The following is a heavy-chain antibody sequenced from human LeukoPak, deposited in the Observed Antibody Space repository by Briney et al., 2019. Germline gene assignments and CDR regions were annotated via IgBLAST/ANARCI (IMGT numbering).Heavy chain of an antibody. D-gene: IGHD3-3*01. V-gene: IGHV1-18*01. CDR1: GYTFTNYG. CDR3: ARDASADYYYGMDL. CDR2: ISGYSGNT. J-gene: IGHJ6*02. Sequence: GASVKVSCKASGYTFTNYGISSVRQAPGQGLEWMGWISGYSGNTIYAQKLRGRVTMTTDTSTSTAYMDLRSLISDDTAIYYCARDASADYYYGMDLWGQGTTVTVSS.